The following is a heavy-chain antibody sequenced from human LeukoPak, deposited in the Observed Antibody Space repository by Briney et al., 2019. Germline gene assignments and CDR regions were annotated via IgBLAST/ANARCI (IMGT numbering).Heavy chain of an antibody. CDR2: ISYDGSRQ. CDR1: GFSFGAYA. J-gene: IGHJ4*02. CDR3: ARGPPDGWEVYFDN. D-gene: IGHD1-26*01. Sequence: PGKSLRLSCAASGFSFGAYALHWVRQSPGKGLEWVSLISYDGSRQWYADSVKGRFTISRENSKNTLYLQMNSLRIEDTAMYYCARGPPDGWEVYFDNWGQGTQVIVSS. V-gene: IGHV3-30-3*01.